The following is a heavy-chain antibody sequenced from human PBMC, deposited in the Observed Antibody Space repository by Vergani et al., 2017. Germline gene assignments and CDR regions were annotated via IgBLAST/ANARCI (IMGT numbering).Heavy chain of an antibody. CDR2: INPNSGGT. Sequence: QVQLVQSGAEVKKPGASVKVSCKASGYTFTGYYMHWVRQAPGQGLEWMGWINPNSGGTNYAQKFQGRVTMTRDTSISTAYMELSRLRSDDTAVYYCAREEGSGIAARNWFDPWGQGTLVTVSS. V-gene: IGHV1-2*02. J-gene: IGHJ5*02. CDR3: AREEGSGIAARNWFDP. CDR1: GYTFTGYY. D-gene: IGHD6-6*01.